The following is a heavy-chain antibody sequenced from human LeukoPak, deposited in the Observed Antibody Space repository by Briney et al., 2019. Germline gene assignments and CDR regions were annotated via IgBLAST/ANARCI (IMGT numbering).Heavy chain of an antibody. V-gene: IGHV1-18*01. J-gene: IGHJ4*02. CDR2: ISAYNGNT. D-gene: IGHD3-22*01. Sequence: VASVKVSCKASGYTFTSYGISWVRQAPGQGLEWMGWISAYNGNTNYAQKLQGRVTMTTDTSTSTAHMEPRSLRSDDTAVYYCARYVGYSSGYYPLDYWGQGTLVTVSS. CDR1: GYTFTSYG. CDR3: ARYVGYSSGYYPLDY.